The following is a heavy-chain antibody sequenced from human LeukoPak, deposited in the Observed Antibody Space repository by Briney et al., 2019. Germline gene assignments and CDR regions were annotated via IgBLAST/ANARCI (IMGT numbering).Heavy chain of an antibody. Sequence: SETLSLTCTVSGGSISSYYWSWIRQPPGKGLEWIGSIYYSGRTYCNSSLKGRVSMSVDTTKNQFSLRLTSMTAADTAVYYCARRRYYDGSGYLDWGQGTLVIVS. CDR3: ARRRYYDGSGYLD. CDR2: IYYSGRT. D-gene: IGHD3-22*01. V-gene: IGHV4-59*04. CDR1: GGSISSYY. J-gene: IGHJ1*01.